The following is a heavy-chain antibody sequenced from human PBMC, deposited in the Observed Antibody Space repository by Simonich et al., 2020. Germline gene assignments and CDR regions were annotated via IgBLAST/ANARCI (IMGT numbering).Heavy chain of an antibody. CDR1: GYTFTGYY. V-gene: IGHV1-2*02. CDR2: CNPNSGGK. Sequence: QVQLVQSGAEVKKPGASVKVSCKASGYTFTGYYMHWVRQDPGQGVGGRARCNPNSGGKNMAQKLQGRVTRTRDTSISTAYMERSRLRSDDTAVYYCARELKGVPVGWGSQIDIWGQGTMVTVSS. CDR3: ARELKGVPVGWGSQIDI. J-gene: IGHJ3*02. D-gene: IGHD6-19*01.